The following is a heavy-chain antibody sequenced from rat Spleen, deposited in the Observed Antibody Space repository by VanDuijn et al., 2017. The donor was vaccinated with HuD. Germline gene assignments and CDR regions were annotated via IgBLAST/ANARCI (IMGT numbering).Heavy chain of an antibody. J-gene: IGHJ2*01. V-gene: IGHV5S14*01. CDR1: GFTFSNYY. CDR2: ISTGCVTT. Sequence: EVQLVESGGGLVQPGRSMKLSCAALGFTFSNYYMAWVRQTPTKGLEWVASISTGCVTTYYRDSVKGRFTISRDNAKNTQYFQMDSLRSEDTATYYCARHGVPQYFDYWGQGVMVTVSS. CDR3: ARHGVPQYFDY. D-gene: IGHD3-1*01.